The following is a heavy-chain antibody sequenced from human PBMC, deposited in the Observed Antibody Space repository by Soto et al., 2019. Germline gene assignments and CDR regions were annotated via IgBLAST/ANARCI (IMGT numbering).Heavy chain of an antibody. J-gene: IGHJ4*02. D-gene: IGHD3-9*01. Sequence: SGGSLRLSCAASGFTFSSYAMSWVRQAPGKGLEWVSAISGSGGSTYYADSVKGRFTISRDNSKNTLYLQMNSLRAEDTAVYYCAKDRENYFDWLSTFDYWGQGTLVTVSS. CDR1: GFTFSSYA. V-gene: IGHV3-23*01. CDR3: AKDRENYFDWLSTFDY. CDR2: ISGSGGST.